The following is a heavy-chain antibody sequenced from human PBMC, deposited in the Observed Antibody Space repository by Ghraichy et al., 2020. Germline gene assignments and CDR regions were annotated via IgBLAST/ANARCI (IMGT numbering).Heavy chain of an antibody. CDR1: GFTFSSYS. D-gene: IGHD4-11*01. J-gene: IGHJ4*02. CDR3: ARVEVRSNYAGVDY. CDR2: ISSSSSYI. Sequence: GSLNISCAASGFTFSSYSMNWVRQAPGKGLEWVSSISSSSSYIYYADSVKGRFTISRDNAKNSLYLQMNSLRAEDTAVYYCARVEVRSNYAGVDYWGQGTLVTVSS. V-gene: IGHV3-21*01.